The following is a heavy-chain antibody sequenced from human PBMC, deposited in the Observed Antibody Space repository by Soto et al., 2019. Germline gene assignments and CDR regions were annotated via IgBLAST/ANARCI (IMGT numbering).Heavy chain of an antibody. CDR2: MDPSDSYT. CDR1: GYSFTSYW. D-gene: IGHD6-6*01. Sequence: GAYLQISCKGSGYSFTSYWISWVRQMPGKGLEWMGRMDPSDSYTNYSPAFQGHVTISAVKSISTAYLQWSSLKAADTAMYYCARLSSASWGYYYYGMDVLDQGTTVTVSS. V-gene: IGHV5-10-1*01. J-gene: IGHJ6*02. CDR3: ARLSSASWGYYYYGMDV.